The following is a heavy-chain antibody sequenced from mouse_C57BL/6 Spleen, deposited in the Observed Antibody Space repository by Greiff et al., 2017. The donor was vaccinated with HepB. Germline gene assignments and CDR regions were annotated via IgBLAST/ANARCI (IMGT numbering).Heavy chain of an antibody. V-gene: IGHV1-63*01. Sequence: QVQLQQSGAELVRPGTSVKMSCKASGYTFTNYWIGWAKQRPGHGLEWIGDIYPGGGDTNYKEKFKGQATLTADNSSSTAYMQFSSLTSEDSAIYYGARSGGTGRCYDYWGQGTTLTVSS. CDR3: ARSGGTGRCYDY. J-gene: IGHJ2*01. CDR2: IYPGGGDT. CDR1: GYTFTNYW. D-gene: IGHD4-1*01.